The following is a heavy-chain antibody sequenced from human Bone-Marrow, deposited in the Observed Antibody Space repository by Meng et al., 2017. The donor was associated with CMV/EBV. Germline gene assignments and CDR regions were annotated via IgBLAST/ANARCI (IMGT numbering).Heavy chain of an antibody. CDR2: IYYSGST. CDR3: ARGGSRRHLYNWNYGGGRPGMDV. J-gene: IGHJ6*02. Sequence: SETLSLTCTVSGGSISSSSYYWGWIRQPPGKGLEWIGSIYYSGSTYYNPSLKSRVTISVDTSKNQFSLKLSSVTAADTAVYYCARGGSRRHLYNWNYGGGRPGMDVWGQGTTVTVSS. V-gene: IGHV4-39*07. D-gene: IGHD1-7*01. CDR1: GGSISSSSYY.